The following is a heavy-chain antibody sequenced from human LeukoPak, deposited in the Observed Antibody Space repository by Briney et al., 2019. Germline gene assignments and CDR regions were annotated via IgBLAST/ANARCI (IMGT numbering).Heavy chain of an antibody. Sequence: GGSLRLSCAASGFTFDDYGMSWVRQAPGKGLEWVSGINWNGGSTGYADSVKGRFTISRDNAKNSLYLQMNSLRAEDTAVYYCAKDRKAAAARALSMRQLPPYFDYWGQGTLVTVSS. D-gene: IGHD6-13*01. CDR2: INWNGGST. CDR1: GFTFDDYG. J-gene: IGHJ4*02. CDR3: AKDRKAAAARALSMRQLPPYFDY. V-gene: IGHV3-20*04.